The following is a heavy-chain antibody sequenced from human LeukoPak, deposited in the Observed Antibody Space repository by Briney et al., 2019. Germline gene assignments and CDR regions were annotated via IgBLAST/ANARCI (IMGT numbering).Heavy chain of an antibody. D-gene: IGHD6-13*01. CDR1: GGSISSYY. CDR3: ARYSSSWPHYYYGMDV. J-gene: IGHJ6*02. V-gene: IGHV4-59*01. Sequence: SETLSLTCTVSGGSISSYYWSWIRQPPGKALEWIGYIYYSGSTNYNPSLKSRVTISVDTSKNQFSPKLSSVTAADTAVYYCARYSSSWPHYYYGMDVWGQGTTVTVSS. CDR2: IYYSGST.